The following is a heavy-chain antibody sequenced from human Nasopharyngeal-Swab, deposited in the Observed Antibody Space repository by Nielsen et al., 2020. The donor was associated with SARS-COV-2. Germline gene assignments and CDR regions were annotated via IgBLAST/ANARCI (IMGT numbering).Heavy chain of an antibody. J-gene: IGHJ4*02. CDR1: GFTFSAYA. Sequence: GGSLRLSCAVSGFTFSAYALSWVRQAPGKGLEWVSAIGVSGTMTYYADFVRGRFTISRDNSKNTLYLQMNSLRAEDTAVYYCARGSSRGMFDYWGQGTLVTVSS. CDR2: IGVSGTMT. V-gene: IGHV3-23*01. D-gene: IGHD6-13*01. CDR3: ARGSSRGMFDY.